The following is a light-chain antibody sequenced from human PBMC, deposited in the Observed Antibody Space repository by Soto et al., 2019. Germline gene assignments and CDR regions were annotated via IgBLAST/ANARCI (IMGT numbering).Light chain of an antibody. J-gene: IGLJ1*01. CDR2: DVS. V-gene: IGLV2-11*01. CDR1: SSDVGGYNY. Sequence: QSVLTQPRSVSVSPGQSVTISCTGTSSDVGGYNYVSWYQQHPGKAPKLMIYDVSKRPSGVPDRFSGSKSGNTASLTISGLQAEDEADYYCCSYAGSYTLYVFGTGTKFTVL. CDR3: CSYAGSYTLYV.